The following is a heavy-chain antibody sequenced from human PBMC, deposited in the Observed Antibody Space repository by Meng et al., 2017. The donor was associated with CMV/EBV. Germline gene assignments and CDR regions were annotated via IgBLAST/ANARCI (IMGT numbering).Heavy chain of an antibody. CDR1: GYSISSGYY. CDR3: ASYRGDSYGIHDAFDI. D-gene: IGHD5-18*01. J-gene: IGHJ3*02. CDR2: IYHSGST. V-gene: IGHV4-38-2*02. Sequence: SETLSLTCTVSGYSISSGYYWGWIRQPPGKGLEWIGSIYHSGSTYYNPSLKSRVTISVDTSKNQSSLKLSSVTAADTAVYYCASYRGDSYGIHDAFDIWGQGTMVTVSS.